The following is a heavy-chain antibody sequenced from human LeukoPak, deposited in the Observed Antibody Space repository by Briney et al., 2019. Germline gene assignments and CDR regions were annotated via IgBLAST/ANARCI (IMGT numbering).Heavy chain of an antibody. CDR2: IYYSGST. D-gene: IGHD2-15*01. J-gene: IGHJ4*02. CDR1: GGSISSYY. V-gene: IGHV4-59*01. CDR3: ARRGRDSYYFDY. Sequence: SETLSLTCTVSGGSISSYYWSWIRQPPGKGLEWIGYIYYSGSTNYNPSLKSRVTISVDTSKNQFSLKLSSVTAADTAVYYCARRGRDSYYFDYWGQGTLVTVSS.